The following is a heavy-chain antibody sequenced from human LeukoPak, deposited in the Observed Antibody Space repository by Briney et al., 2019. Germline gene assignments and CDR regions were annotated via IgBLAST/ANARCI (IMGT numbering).Heavy chain of an antibody. J-gene: IGHJ4*02. CDR3: ARDGYSSGWYGY. CDR2: IYYSGST. D-gene: IGHD6-19*01. CDR1: GGSISSSSYY. V-gene: IGHV4-39*07. Sequence: PSETLSLTCTVSGGSISSSSYYWGWIRQPPGKGLEWIGSIYYSGSTYYNPSLKSRVTISVDTSKNQFSLKLSSVTAADTAVYYCARDGYSSGWYGYWGQGTLVTVSS.